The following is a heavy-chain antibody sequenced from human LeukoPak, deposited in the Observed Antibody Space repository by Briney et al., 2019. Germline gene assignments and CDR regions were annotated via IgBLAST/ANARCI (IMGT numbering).Heavy chain of an antibody. D-gene: IGHD2-15*01. CDR1: GGSISSSNW. V-gene: IGHV4-4*02. Sequence: SETLSLTCAVSGGSISSSNWWSWVRQPPGKGLEGSGEIYHSGSTNYNPSLKSRVTISVDKSKNQFSLKLSSVPAADTAVYYCARARRPRHDQCSGGSCYPGPFDYWGQGTLVTVSS. CDR2: IYHSGST. CDR3: ARARRPRHDQCSGGSCYPGPFDY. J-gene: IGHJ4*02.